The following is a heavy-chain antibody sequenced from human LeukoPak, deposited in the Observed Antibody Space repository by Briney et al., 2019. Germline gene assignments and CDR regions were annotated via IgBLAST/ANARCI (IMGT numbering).Heavy chain of an antibody. J-gene: IGHJ4*02. D-gene: IGHD3-10*01. CDR3: ARGGTRGAYFDY. CDR2: INSDGSST. V-gene: IGHV3-74*01. CDR1: GFTFSSYA. Sequence: GGSLRLSCAASGFTFSSYAMSWVRQAPGKGLVWVSRINSDGSSTSYADSVKGRFTISRDNAKNTLYLQMNSLRPEDTAVYFCARGGTRGAYFDYWGQGTLVTVSS.